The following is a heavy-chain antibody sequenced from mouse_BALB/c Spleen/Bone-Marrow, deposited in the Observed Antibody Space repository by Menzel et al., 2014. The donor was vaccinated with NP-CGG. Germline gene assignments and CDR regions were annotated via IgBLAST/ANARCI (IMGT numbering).Heavy chain of an antibody. V-gene: IGHV1-18*01. Sequence: VHVKQSGPELVKPGASMKISCKASGYSFTGYTMNWVKQSHGKNLEWIGLINPYNGGTSYNQKFKDKATLTVDKSSSTAYMELLSLTSEGSAVYYCTRGLEYVVDYWGQGTSVTVSS. J-gene: IGHJ4*01. CDR2: INPYNGGT. D-gene: IGHD2-13*01. CDR1: GYSFTGYT. CDR3: TRGLEYVVDY.